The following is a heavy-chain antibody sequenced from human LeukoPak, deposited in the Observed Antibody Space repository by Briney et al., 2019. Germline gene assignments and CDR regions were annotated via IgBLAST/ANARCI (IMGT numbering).Heavy chain of an antibody. CDR2: IKQDGSET. V-gene: IGHV3-7*01. Sequence: LGGSLRLSCAASGFTFSSYWMSWVRQAPGKGLEWVAIIKQDGSETQYVDSVKGRLTISRDNAQNSLYLQINNLRAEDTAVYYCAGGQGYLIELWGQGTLVTVSS. D-gene: IGHD2-15*01. J-gene: IGHJ4*02. CDR1: GFTFSSYW. CDR3: AGGQGYLIEL.